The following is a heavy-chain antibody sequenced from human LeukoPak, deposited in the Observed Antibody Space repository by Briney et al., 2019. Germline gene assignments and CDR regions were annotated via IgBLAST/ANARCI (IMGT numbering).Heavy chain of an antibody. Sequence: PGGSLRLSCTAYGFTFDDYAMHWVRQAPGKGLEWVSLISGDGGSTYYADSVKGRFTISRDNSKNSLYLQMNSLRTEDTALYYCAKDARRDKGYHYYYYYMDVWGKGTTVTVSS. D-gene: IGHD3-16*02. CDR2: ISGDGGST. J-gene: IGHJ6*03. CDR1: GFTFDDYA. V-gene: IGHV3-43*02. CDR3: AKDARRDKGYHYYYYYMDV.